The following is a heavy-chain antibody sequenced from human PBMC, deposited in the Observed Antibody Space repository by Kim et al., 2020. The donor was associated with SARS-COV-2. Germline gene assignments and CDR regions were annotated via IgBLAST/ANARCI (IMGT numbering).Heavy chain of an antibody. J-gene: IGHJ4*02. Sequence: WMGVICPADPDTSYSPSFQGQVTISAEKSISTAYLQWSSLKASDTAMYYCATRGGYYDSSGYYRGFDYWGQGTLVTVSS. D-gene: IGHD3-22*01. CDR3: ATRGGYYDSSGYYRGFDY. CDR2: ICPADPDT. V-gene: IGHV5-51*01.